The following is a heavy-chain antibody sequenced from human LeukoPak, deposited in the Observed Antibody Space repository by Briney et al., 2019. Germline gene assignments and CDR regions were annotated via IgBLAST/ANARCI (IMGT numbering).Heavy chain of an antibody. CDR2: IYYSGST. D-gene: IGHD5-12*01. V-gene: IGHV4-59*01. CDR3: ARSNSGYESKLDY. Sequence: SETLSLTCTVSGGSISSYYWSWVRQPPGKGLEWIGYIYYSGSTNHNPSLKSRVTISVDTSKNQFSLKLSSVTAADTAVYYCARSNSGYESKLDYWGQGTLVTVSS. CDR1: GGSISSYY. J-gene: IGHJ4*02.